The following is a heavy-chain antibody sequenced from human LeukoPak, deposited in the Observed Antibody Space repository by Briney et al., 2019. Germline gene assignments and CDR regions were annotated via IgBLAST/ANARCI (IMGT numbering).Heavy chain of an antibody. CDR1: GFTVSGNY. Sequence: GGSLRLSCAASGFTVSGNYMTWVRQAPGKGLEWVSLIHGGGSTYYAASVKGRFIISRDNSKNTLYLQMSSLRVEDTAVYFCARATSLDKGFDIWGQGTMVTVSS. D-gene: IGHD2-2*01. CDR2: IHGGGST. J-gene: IGHJ3*02. V-gene: IGHV3-53*01. CDR3: ARATSLDKGFDI.